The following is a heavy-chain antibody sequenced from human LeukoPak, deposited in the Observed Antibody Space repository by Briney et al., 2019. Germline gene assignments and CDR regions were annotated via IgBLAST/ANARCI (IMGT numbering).Heavy chain of an antibody. CDR2: IYTSGST. CDR3: ARDRLGKNRTTNYYYYMEV. J-gene: IGHJ6*03. D-gene: IGHD1-7*01. Sequence: SETLSLTCTLCGGSMRSYHWIWIRQPAGKGLEWIGRIYTSGSTNYNPSLKSRVTISVDKSKNQFSLKLSSVTAADTAVYYCARDRLGKNRTTNYYYYMEVWGKGTTVTVSS. V-gene: IGHV4-4*07. CDR1: GGSMRSYH.